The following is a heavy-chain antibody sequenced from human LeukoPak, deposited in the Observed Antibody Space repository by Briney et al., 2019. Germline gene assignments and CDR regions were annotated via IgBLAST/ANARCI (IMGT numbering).Heavy chain of an antibody. Sequence: GGSLRLSCAASGFTFSSYSMNWVRQAPGKGLEWVSSITSSGSYIYYADSVKGRFAISGDNAKNSLYLQMNSLRAEDTALYYCARDDCSGGTCYPDPWGQGTLVIVSS. D-gene: IGHD2-15*01. CDR3: ARDDCSGGTCYPDP. J-gene: IGHJ5*02. CDR2: ITSSGSYI. CDR1: GFTFSSYS. V-gene: IGHV3-21*04.